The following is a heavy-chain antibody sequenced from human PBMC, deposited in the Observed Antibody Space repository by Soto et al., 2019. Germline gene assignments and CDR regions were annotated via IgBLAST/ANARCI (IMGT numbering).Heavy chain of an antibody. CDR3: ARDAGDTTATVDYFDS. J-gene: IGHJ4*02. CDR2: IIPIFSIG. CDR1: GGTFGIYT. Sequence: QVQLVQSGAEVKKPGSSVKVSCQASGGTFGIYTISWVRQAPGQGLEWMGRIIPIFSIGDTSQKFQGRVTITADKSTSTAYMELSGLSSDDTAVYYCARDAGDTTATVDYFDSWGQGTLVTVSS. D-gene: IGHD1-1*01. V-gene: IGHV1-69*08.